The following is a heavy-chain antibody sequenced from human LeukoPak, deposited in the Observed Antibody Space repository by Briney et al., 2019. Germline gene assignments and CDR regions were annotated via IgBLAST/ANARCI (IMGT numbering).Heavy chain of an antibody. Sequence: GGSLRLSCAASGFTFSSYAMSWVRPAPGKGLEWVSAISGSGGSTYYADSVKGRFTISRDNSKNTLYLQMNSLRAEDTAVYYCAKDLRQWPALLDYWGQGTLVSVSS. J-gene: IGHJ4*02. CDR1: GFTFSSYA. V-gene: IGHV3-23*01. CDR3: AKDLRQWPALLDY. D-gene: IGHD6-19*01. CDR2: ISGSGGST.